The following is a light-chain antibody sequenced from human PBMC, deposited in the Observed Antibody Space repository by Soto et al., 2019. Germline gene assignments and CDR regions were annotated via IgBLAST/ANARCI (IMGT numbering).Light chain of an antibody. CDR1: QSVDSSF. CDR2: GAS. Sequence: EIVLTQSPGTLSFSPGERATLSCRASQSVDSSFLAWYQHKPGQAPRLLIYGASSRATGIPDRFSGSGSGTDFTLTIRRLEPEDFAVYYCQHFGSSTMFTFGQGTKVDIK. CDR3: QHFGSSTMFT. J-gene: IGKJ2*01. V-gene: IGKV3-20*01.